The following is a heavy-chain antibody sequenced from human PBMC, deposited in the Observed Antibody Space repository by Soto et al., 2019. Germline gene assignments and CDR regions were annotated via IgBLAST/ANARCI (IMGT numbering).Heavy chain of an antibody. CDR2: TYSGGST. Sequence: HLVESGGGLVQPGGSLRLSCVASGFSVSSNYMSWFRRAPGKGLEWVSLTYSGGSTYYTDSVKGRFTVSRHDSENTLYLQMNNLRVEDTAVYYCARASVVWGKGTTVTVSA. CDR3: ARASVV. V-gene: IGHV3-53*04. CDR1: GFSVSSNY. J-gene: IGHJ6*04.